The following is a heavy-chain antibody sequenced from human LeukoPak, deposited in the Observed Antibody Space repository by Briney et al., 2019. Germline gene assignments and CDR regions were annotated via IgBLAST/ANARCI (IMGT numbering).Heavy chain of an antibody. J-gene: IGHJ5*02. CDR1: GGSISSYY. V-gene: IGHV4-59*01. CDR2: INDSGST. D-gene: IGHD2-2*01. Sequence: PSETLSLTCTLSGGSISSYYWSWIRQPPGKGLEWIGYINDSGSTNYNPSLKSRVTISVDTSKNQFSLKLSSVTAADTAVYHCARGEYQLPHSYWFDPWGQGTRVTVSS. CDR3: ARGEYQLPHSYWFDP.